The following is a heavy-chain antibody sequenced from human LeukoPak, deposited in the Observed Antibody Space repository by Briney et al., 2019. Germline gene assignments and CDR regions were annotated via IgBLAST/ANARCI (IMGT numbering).Heavy chain of an antibody. CDR3: ARDSRFGKLLIPYFDD. CDR1: GFTFSNYN. V-gene: IGHV3-48*02. Sequence: PGGSLRLSCAASGFTFSNYNMNWVRQAPGKGLEWVSYITSRSSSIYYADSVKGRFTISRDNAQNSLYLQMNSLRDEDTAVYCCARDSRFGKLLIPYFDDWGKGTLVTVSS. D-gene: IGHD3-10*01. J-gene: IGHJ4*02. CDR2: ITSRSSSI.